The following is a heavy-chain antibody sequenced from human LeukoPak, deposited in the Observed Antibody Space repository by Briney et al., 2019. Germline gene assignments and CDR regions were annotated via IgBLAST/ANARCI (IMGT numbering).Heavy chain of an antibody. CDR1: GFIFDDYA. J-gene: IGHJ6*02. CDR2: ISWNSGRL. CDR3: AKDIGYYGSGAYYNDPSYYYGMDV. D-gene: IGHD3-10*01. V-gene: IGHV3-9*01. Sequence: PGRSLRLSCAASGFIFDDYAMHWVRQAPGKGLEWVSGISWNSGRLGYADSVKGRFTIPRDNAKNSLYLQMNSLRAEDTALYYCAKDIGYYGSGAYYNDPSYYYGMDVWGQGTTVSVSS.